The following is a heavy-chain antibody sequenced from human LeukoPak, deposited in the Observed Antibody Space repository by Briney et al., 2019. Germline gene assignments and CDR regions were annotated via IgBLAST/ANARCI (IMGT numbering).Heavy chain of an antibody. CDR1: GFTFSSFG. J-gene: IGHJ4*02. V-gene: IGHV3-23*01. Sequence: PGGSLRLSCAASGFTFSSFGMSRVRQAPGKGLEWVSAISSTGGTAYYADSVKGRFTISRDNSKNTLYLQMNSLRAEDTAVYYCAKCSWDIVVVVTANFDYWGQGTLVTVSS. D-gene: IGHD2-15*01. CDR3: AKCSWDIVVVVTANFDY. CDR2: ISSTGGTA.